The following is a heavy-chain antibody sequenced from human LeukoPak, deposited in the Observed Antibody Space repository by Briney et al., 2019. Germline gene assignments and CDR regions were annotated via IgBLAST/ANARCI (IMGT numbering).Heavy chain of an antibody. Sequence: GGSLRLSCAASGFTFSSYSMNWVRQAPGKGLEWVSSISSSSSCIYYADSVKGRFTISRDNAKNSLYLQMNSLRAEDTAVYYCARDLLPDDAFDIWGQGTMVTVSS. CDR2: ISSSSSCI. J-gene: IGHJ3*02. CDR1: GFTFSSYS. V-gene: IGHV3-21*01. CDR3: ARDLLPDDAFDI.